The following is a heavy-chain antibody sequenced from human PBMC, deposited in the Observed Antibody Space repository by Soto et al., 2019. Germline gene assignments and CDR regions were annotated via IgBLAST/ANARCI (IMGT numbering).Heavy chain of an antibody. V-gene: IGHV3-74*01. CDR1: GFTFSRYW. Sequence: GGSLRLSCAASGFTFSRYWMHWVRQAPGRGLVWVSRISSYGSDTHYADSVKGRFTISRDNAKNTLYLQMNSLRADDTAVYYCASNYAYAEGYYYYYMDVWGKGTTVTVSS. CDR3: ASNYAYAEGYYYYYMDV. D-gene: IGHD3-16*01. CDR2: ISSYGSDT. J-gene: IGHJ6*03.